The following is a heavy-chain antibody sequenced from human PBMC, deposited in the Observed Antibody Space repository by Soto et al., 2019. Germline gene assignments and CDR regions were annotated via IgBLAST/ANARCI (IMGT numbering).Heavy chain of an antibody. D-gene: IGHD3-10*01. Sequence: PGGSLRLSCAASGFTFSSYAMHWVRQAPGKGLEWVAVISYDGSNKYYADSVKGRFTISRDNSKNTLYLQMNSLRAEDTAVYYCARESMVRGVIRWFDPWGQGTLVTVSS. CDR1: GFTFSSYA. V-gene: IGHV3-30-3*01. CDR2: ISYDGSNK. CDR3: ARESMVRGVIRWFDP. J-gene: IGHJ5*02.